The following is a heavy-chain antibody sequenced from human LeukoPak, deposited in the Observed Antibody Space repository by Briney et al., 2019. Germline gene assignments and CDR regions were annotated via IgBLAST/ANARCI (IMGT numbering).Heavy chain of an antibody. Sequence: GGSLTLSCAASGFTFDDYAMHWVRQAPGKGLEWVSGISWNSGSIGYADSVKGRFTISRDNAKNSLYLQMNSLRAEDTALYYCAKDFKAVAGGMDVWGQGTTVTVSS. V-gene: IGHV3-9*01. J-gene: IGHJ6*02. CDR1: GFTFDDYA. CDR2: ISWNSGSI. D-gene: IGHD6-19*01. CDR3: AKDFKAVAGGMDV.